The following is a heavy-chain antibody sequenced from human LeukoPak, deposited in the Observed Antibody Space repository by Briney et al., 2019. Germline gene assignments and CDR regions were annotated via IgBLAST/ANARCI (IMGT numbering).Heavy chain of an antibody. CDR2: ISGDGGST. V-gene: IGHV3-43*02. CDR3: AKVKGGCDSDAFDI. CDR1: GFTFDDYA. D-gene: IGHD2-21*02. Sequence: PGGSLRLSCAASGFTFDDYAMHWVRQAPGKGLEWVSLISGDGGSTYHADSVKGRFTISRDNSKNSLYLQMNSLRTEDTALYYCAKVKGGCDSDAFDIWGQGTMVTVSS. J-gene: IGHJ3*02.